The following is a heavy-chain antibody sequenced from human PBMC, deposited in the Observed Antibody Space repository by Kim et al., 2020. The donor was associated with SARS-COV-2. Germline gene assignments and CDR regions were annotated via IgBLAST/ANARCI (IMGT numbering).Heavy chain of an antibody. J-gene: IGHJ6*02. D-gene: IGHD6-13*01. V-gene: IGHV4-39*07. CDR1: GGSVSSGSYY. Sequence: SETLSLTCTVSGGSVSSGSYYWSWIRQPPGKGLEWIGSIYYSGSTYYNPSLKSRVTISVDTSKNQFSLKLRSVTAADTAVYYCARERVSSSWYDYYYGMDVWGQGTTVTVSS. CDR3: ARERVSSSWYDYYYGMDV. CDR2: IYYSGST.